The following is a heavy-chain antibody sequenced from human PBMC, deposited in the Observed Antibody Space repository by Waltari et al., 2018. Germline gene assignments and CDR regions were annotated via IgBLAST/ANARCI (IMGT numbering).Heavy chain of an antibody. CDR1: GYNFTSYD. Sequence: QVQLVQSGAEVKKPGASVKVSCTASGYNFTSYDINRVRQATGQGLEWMGWMNPNSGNTGYAQKFQGRVTITRNTSISTAYMELSSLRSEDTAVYYCARGSVFYYYMDVWGKGTTVTVSS. D-gene: IGHD6-25*01. CDR3: ARGSVFYYYMDV. CDR2: MNPNSGNT. V-gene: IGHV1-8*03. J-gene: IGHJ6*03.